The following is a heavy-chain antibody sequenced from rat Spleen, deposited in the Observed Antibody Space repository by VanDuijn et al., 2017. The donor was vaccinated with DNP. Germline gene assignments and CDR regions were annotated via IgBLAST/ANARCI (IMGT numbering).Heavy chain of an antibody. J-gene: IGHJ2*01. CDR1: GYSITSTY. CDR2: ISYSGST. CDR3: ARWNIGTTTLDY. V-gene: IGHV3-1*01. Sequence: EVQLQESGPGLVKPSQSLSLTCSVTGYSITSTYCGWIRKFPGNKMEWVGHISYSGSTSYNPSLKSRISITRDTSKNQFFLQLNSVTSGDTATYYCARWNIGTTTLDYWGQGVMVTVSS. D-gene: IGHD1-5*01.